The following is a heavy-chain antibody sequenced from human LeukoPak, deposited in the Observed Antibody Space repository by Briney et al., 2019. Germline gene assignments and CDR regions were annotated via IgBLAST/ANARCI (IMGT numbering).Heavy chain of an antibody. Sequence: GGSLRLSCAASGFTFSSYWMHWVRQAPGKGLVWVSRINSDGSSTSYADSVKGRFTISRDNAKNTLYLQMNSLRAEDTAVYSCARVVAVAAKDYWGQGTLVTVSS. CDR1: GFTFSSYW. CDR2: INSDGSST. V-gene: IGHV3-74*01. J-gene: IGHJ4*02. D-gene: IGHD6-19*01. CDR3: ARVVAVAAKDY.